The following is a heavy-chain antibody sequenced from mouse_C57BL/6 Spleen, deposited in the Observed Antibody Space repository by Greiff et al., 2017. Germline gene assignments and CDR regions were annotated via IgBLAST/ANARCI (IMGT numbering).Heavy chain of an antibody. J-gene: IGHJ2*01. CDR3: ARPGSNYENYFDY. Sequence: EVQLQQSGAELVKPGASVKLSCTASGFNIKDYYMHWVKQRTDTGLEWIGRIDPEDGEPKYAPKFQGKATITADPSANTAYLQLSSLTSEDTAVYYCARPGSNYENYFDYWGQGTTRTVAS. CDR2: IDPEDGEP. V-gene: IGHV14-2*01. CDR1: GFNIKDYY. D-gene: IGHD2-5*01.